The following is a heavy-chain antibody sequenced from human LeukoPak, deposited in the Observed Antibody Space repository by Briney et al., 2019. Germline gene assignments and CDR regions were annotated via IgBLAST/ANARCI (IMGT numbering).Heavy chain of an antibody. CDR3: ARSSGTYPNAFDI. CDR1: GDSVSSNHVV. Sequence: SQTLSLTCVISGDSVSSNHVVWNWIRQSPSRGLEWLGRTYYRSEWYNDYPVSVKSRLSINADTSKNQFSLQLNSVTPEDTAVYYCARSSGTYPNAFDIWGQGTMVTVSS. CDR2: TYYRSEWYN. J-gene: IGHJ3*02. D-gene: IGHD1-26*01. V-gene: IGHV6-1*01.